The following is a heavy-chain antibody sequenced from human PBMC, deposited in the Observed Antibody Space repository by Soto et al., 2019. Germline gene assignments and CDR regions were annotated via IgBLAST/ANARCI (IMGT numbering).Heavy chain of an antibody. V-gene: IGHV1-8*01. J-gene: IGHJ6*02. CDR1: FTSYD. CDR2: MNPNSGNT. Sequence: QVQLVQSGAEVKKPGASVKVSCTFTSYDINWVRQATGQGLEWMGWMNPNSGNTRYAQKFQGRVTMTRNTSNFTAYMELSSLRCEDTAVYYCARGPGSSDWRFSYYYMDVWGQGTTVTVSS. D-gene: IGHD6-19*01. CDR3: ARGPGSSDWRFSYYYMDV.